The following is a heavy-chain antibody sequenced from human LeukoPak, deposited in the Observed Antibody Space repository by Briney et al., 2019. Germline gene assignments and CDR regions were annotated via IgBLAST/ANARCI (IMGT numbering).Heavy chain of an antibody. CDR1: GFTFGFYN. CDR3: ARDRGSHFDY. Sequence: TGGSLRLSCAASGFTFGFYNMNWVRQAPGKGLEWVAVISYDGSNKYYADSVKGRFTISRDNSKNTLYLQMNSLRAEDTAVYYCARDRGSHFDYWGQGTLVTVSS. CDR2: ISYDGSNK. V-gene: IGHV3-30*03. J-gene: IGHJ4*02.